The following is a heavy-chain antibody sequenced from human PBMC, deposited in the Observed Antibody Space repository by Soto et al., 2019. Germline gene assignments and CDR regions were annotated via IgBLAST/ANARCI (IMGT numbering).Heavy chain of an antibody. J-gene: IGHJ2*01. CDR3: ARLRYYDFWSGYKIYWYFDL. Sequence: SETLSLTCTVSGGSISSSSYYWGWIRQPPGKGLEWIGSIYYSGSTYNNPSLKSRVTISVDTSTNQFSLKLSSVTAADTAVYYCARLRYYDFWSGYKIYWYFDLWGRGTLVTVSS. V-gene: IGHV4-39*01. CDR1: GGSISSSSYY. D-gene: IGHD3-3*01. CDR2: IYYSGST.